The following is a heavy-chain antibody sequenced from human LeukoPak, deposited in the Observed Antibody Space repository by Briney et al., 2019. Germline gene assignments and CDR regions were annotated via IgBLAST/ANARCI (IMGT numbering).Heavy chain of an antibody. J-gene: IGHJ4*02. D-gene: IGHD5-24*01. CDR2: IKESEKT. V-gene: IGHV4-34*01. CDR3: AREGLRNVHNPLGY. Sequence: SETLSLTCAVYGGTLSGYYWSWIRQPPGKGLEWIGEIKESEKTNYNPSLKSRVTISIDTSKNRFSLKLSSVTAADTAVYYCAREGLRNVHNPLGYWGQGTLVTVSS. CDR1: GGTLSGYY.